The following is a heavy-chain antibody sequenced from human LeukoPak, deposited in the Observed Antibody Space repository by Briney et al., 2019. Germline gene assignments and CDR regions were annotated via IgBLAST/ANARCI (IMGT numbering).Heavy chain of an antibody. CDR1: GGTFSSCA. D-gene: IGHD3-3*01. CDR3: ATERGLAVRFLDY. J-gene: IGHJ4*02. CDR2: IIPIFGTA. V-gene: IGHV1-69*13. Sequence: SVKVSCKASGGTFSSCAISWVRQAPGQGLEWVGGIIPIFGTANYAQKFQGRVTITADESTSTAYMELSSLRSEDTAVYYCATERGLAVRFLDYWGQGTLVTVSS.